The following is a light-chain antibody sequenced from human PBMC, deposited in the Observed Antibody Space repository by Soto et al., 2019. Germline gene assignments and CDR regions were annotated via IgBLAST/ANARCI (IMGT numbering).Light chain of an antibody. Sequence: QSALTQPASVSGSPGQSITPSCTGTSSDIGGYDYVSWYQRHPGKAPKLIIYDVNNRPSGVSNRFSGSKSGNTASLTISGLQAEDEADYYCTSYASGSSHVVFGGGTKVTVL. CDR1: SSDIGGYDY. CDR3: TSYASGSSHVV. V-gene: IGLV2-14*01. CDR2: DVN. J-gene: IGLJ2*01.